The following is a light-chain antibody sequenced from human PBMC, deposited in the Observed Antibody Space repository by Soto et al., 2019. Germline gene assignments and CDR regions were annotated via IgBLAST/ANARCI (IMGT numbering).Light chain of an antibody. Sequence: QSVLTQPASVSGSPGQSITISCTGTRSDIGAYNFVSWYQQHPCEVPKLILYDVNVRPSGVSNRFSGSKSGNTASLTISGLQAEYEADYYCTSWTTSTTMIFGGGTKVTVL. CDR2: DVN. CDR3: TSWTTSTTMI. J-gene: IGLJ2*01. V-gene: IGLV2-14*03. CDR1: RSDIGAYNF.